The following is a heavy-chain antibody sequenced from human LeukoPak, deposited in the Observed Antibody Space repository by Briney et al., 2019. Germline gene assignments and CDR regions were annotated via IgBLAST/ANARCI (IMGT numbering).Heavy chain of an antibody. CDR1: GFTFSSYG. V-gene: IGHV3-30*03. J-gene: IGHJ4*02. CDR3: ARDYGGSSPFDY. Sequence: GRSLRLSCAASGFTFSSYGMHWVRQAPGKGLEWVASISYDGGDKYYADSVKGRFTISRDNSKNTLFLQMNSLRAEDTAVYYCARDYGGSSPFDYWGQGTLVTVSS. CDR2: ISYDGGDK. D-gene: IGHD4-23*01.